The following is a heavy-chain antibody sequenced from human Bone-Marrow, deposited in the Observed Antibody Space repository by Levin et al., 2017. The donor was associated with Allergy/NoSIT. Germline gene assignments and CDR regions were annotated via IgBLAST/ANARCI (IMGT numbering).Heavy chain of an antibody. D-gene: IGHD6-19*01. CDR2: IDWDGDT. CDR1: GFSLTTRGVS. V-gene: IGHV2-70*13. Sequence: ESGPTLVKPTQTLTVTCTFSGFSLTTRGVSVSWIRQPPGKALEWLALIDWDGDTLYSASLKTRLSISMDTSKNQVVLSITNMDPVDTATYFCARTHSSGWFDSWGQGTRVAVSS. CDR3: ARTHSSGWFDS. J-gene: IGHJ5*01.